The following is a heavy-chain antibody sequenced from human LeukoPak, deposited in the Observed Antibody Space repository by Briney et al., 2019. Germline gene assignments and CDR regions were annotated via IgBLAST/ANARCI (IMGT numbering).Heavy chain of an antibody. CDR1: GYSISSGYY. V-gene: IGHV4-38-2*02. CDR3: ARVYDYGGIHFDY. J-gene: IGHJ4*02. D-gene: IGHD4-23*01. Sequence: PSETLSLTCTVSGYSISSGYYWGWSRPPPGKGLERIWRISHSGSTYYNPTLKSRVTISADTSKNQFSLKLSSVTAADTAVYYCARVYDYGGIHFDYWGQGTLVTVSS. CDR2: ISHSGST.